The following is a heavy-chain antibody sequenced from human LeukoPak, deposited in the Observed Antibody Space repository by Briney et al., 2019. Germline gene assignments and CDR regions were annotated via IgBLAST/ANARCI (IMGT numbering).Heavy chain of an antibody. CDR1: GGSISSGGYY. V-gene: IGHV4-31*11. D-gene: IGHD3-3*01. Sequence: SQTLSLTCAVCGGSISSGGYYWSWTRQHPGKGLEWIGYIYYSRSTYYNPSLKSRVTISADPSKNQFSLKLSSVTAADTAVYYCARGFWSAVGWLHPFDYWGQGTLVTVSS. CDR3: ARGFWSAVGWLHPFDY. CDR2: IYYSRST. J-gene: IGHJ4*02.